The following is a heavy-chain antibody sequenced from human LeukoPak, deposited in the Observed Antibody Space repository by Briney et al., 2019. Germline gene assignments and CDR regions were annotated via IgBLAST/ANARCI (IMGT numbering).Heavy chain of an antibody. CDR3: ARRSYRGVIGVYYYYYMDV. CDR1: GFSFSTYW. V-gene: IGHV3-7*01. Sequence: GGSRRLSCVASGFSFSTYWMSWVRQAPGKGLEWVANIKQDGSENYYVDSVKGRFTISRDNAKNSVYLQMNRLRVEDTAVYYCARRSYRGVIGVYYYYYMDVWGKGTPVTVSS. J-gene: IGHJ6*03. CDR2: IKQDGSEN. D-gene: IGHD3-16*02.